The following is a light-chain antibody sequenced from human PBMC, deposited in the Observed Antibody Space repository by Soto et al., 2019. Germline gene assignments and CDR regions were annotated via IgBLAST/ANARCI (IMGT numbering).Light chain of an antibody. V-gene: IGLV1-51*02. Sequence: QSVLTQPPSVSAAPGQKVTISCSGSSSNIESNYVSWYQQFPGTAPELLIFEDHKRPSGIPDRFSASKSGTSATLGITGLQTGDEADYYCGTWDSSLTTGVFGGGTKVTVL. CDR1: SSNIESNY. CDR3: GTWDSSLTTGV. J-gene: IGLJ3*02. CDR2: EDH.